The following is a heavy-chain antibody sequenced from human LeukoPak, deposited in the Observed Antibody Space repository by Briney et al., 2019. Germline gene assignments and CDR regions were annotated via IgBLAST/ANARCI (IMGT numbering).Heavy chain of an antibody. D-gene: IGHD2-15*01. CDR1: GGSISSYY. V-gene: IGHV4-59*01. J-gene: IGHJ5*02. Sequence: SETLSLTCTVSGGSISSYYWSWIRQPPGKGLEWIGYIYYSGSTNYNPSLKSRVTISVDTSKNQFSLKLSSVTAADTAVYYCARAVRRVVSNWFDPWGQGTLVTVSP. CDR3: ARAVRRVVSNWFDP. CDR2: IYYSGST.